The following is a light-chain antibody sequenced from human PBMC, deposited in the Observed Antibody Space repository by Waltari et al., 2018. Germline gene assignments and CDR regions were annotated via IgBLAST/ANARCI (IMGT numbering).Light chain of an antibody. Sequence: SFDLTQPPSVSVSPGRTATITCSGPILGHKTSSWYQQKPGQSPILIIYEDNMRPSGVPERFSGSHSGNTATLTISGTQSLDEADYFCQAWDTRTVFGGGTKLTVL. J-gene: IGLJ3*02. CDR1: ILGHKT. V-gene: IGLV3-1*01. CDR3: QAWDTRTV. CDR2: EDN.